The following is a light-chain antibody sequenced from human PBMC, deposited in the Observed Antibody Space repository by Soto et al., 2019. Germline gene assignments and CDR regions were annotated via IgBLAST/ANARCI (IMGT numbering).Light chain of an antibody. CDR3: SSYTRSNTLVI. Sequence: QSALTQPASVSGSPGQSITISCAGSGGDVGNYDLLSWYQKIPGKAPKLMIYEVSNRPSGVSNRFSGSKFGNTASLTISGLQAEDEADYYCSSYTRSNTLVIFGGGTKLTVL. V-gene: IGLV2-14*02. CDR2: EVS. J-gene: IGLJ2*01. CDR1: GGDVGNYDL.